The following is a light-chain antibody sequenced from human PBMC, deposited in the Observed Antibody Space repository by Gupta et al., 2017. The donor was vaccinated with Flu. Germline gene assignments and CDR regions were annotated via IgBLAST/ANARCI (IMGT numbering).Light chain of an antibody. V-gene: IGLV8-61*01. CDR1: SGSVSTTSY. CDR3: VLHLTSGVAV. CDR2: NTN. Sequence: QTVVTQEPSFSVSPGGTVTLTCGLSSGSVSTTSYPSWYQQNPGQSPRLRSYNTNTRSSGVPDRFSGSILGNKDALTITGAQTEDESNYYCVLHLTSGVAVLGGGIKLTVL. J-gene: IGLJ3*02.